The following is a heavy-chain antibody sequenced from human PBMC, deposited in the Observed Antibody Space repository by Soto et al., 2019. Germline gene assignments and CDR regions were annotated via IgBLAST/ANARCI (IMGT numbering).Heavy chain of an antibody. V-gene: IGHV4-39*01. D-gene: IGHD3-10*01. J-gene: IGHJ4*02. CDR1: GGSISSSSYY. CDR2: IDYSGST. CDR3: ARRGSGSYSDY. Sequence: QLQLQESGPGLVKPSETLSLTCTVSGGSISSSSYYWGWIRQPPGKGLEWIGSIDYSGSTYYNPSLKSRVTISVDPSKNQCSLKLSSVTAADTAVYYCARRGSGSYSDYWGQGTLVTVSS.